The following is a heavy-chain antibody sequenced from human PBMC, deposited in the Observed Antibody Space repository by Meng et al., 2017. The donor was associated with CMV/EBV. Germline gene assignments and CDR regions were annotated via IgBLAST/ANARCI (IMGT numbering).Heavy chain of an antibody. V-gene: IGHV1-18*01. CDR1: GYTFTSYG. Sequence: QVQLVQSGAEVKKPGASVKTSGYTFTSYGSSSVRQGPGEGIDWMGWISGDNGNTNYAQKLQGRVTMTTDTSTSTAYMELRSLRSDDTAVYYCARVTGPYYFDYWGQGTLVTVSS. J-gene: IGHJ4*02. CDR3: ARVTGPYYFDY. D-gene: IGHD7-27*01. CDR2: ISGDNGNT.